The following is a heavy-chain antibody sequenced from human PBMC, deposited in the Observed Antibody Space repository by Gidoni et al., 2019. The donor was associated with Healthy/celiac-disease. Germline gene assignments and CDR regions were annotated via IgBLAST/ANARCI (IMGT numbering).Heavy chain of an antibody. Sequence: QVQLVESGGGVVQPGRSLRLSCAASGFTFSSYGMHWVRQAPGKGLEWVAVISYDGSNKYYADSVKGRFTISRDNSKNTLYLQMNSLRAEDTAVYYCAKDWGGATDYWGQGTLVTVSS. CDR1: GFTFSSYG. V-gene: IGHV3-30*18. CDR2: ISYDGSNK. D-gene: IGHD1-26*01. CDR3: AKDWGGATDY. J-gene: IGHJ4*02.